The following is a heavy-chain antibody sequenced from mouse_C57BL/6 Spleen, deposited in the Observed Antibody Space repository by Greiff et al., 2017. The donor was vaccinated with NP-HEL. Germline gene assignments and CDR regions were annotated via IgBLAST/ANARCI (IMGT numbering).Heavy chain of an antibody. CDR2: ISSGGDYI. D-gene: IGHD1-1*01. V-gene: IGHV5-9-1*02. CDR1: GFTFSSYA. J-gene: IGHJ1*03. CDR3: TRGSSSYGYCDV. Sequence: EVKLMESGEGLVKPGGSLKLSCAASGFTFSSYAMSWVRLTPEKRLEWVAYISSGGDYIYYADTVKGRFTISRDNARNTLYLQMSSLKSEDTAMYYCTRGSSSYGYCDVWGTGTTVTVSS.